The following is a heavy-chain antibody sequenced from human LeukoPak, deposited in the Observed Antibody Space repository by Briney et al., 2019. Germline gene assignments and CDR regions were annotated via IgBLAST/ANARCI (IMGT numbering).Heavy chain of an antibody. CDR3: ARGFPYYYDSSGY. J-gene: IGHJ4*02. D-gene: IGHD3-22*01. V-gene: IGHV4-34*01. Sequence: SETLSLTCAVYGGSFSGYYWSWIRQPPGKGLEWIGEINHSGSTNYNLSLKSRVTISVDTSKNQFSLKLSSVTAADTAVYYCARGFPYYYDSSGYWGQGTLVTVSS. CDR1: GGSFSGYY. CDR2: INHSGST.